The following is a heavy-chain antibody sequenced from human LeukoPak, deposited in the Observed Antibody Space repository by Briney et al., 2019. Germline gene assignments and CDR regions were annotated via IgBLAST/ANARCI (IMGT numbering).Heavy chain of an antibody. CDR2: ISSSSSYI. CDR3: ARELLPVAWIEDYYYYGMDV. J-gene: IGHJ6*02. Sequence: GGSLRLSCAASGFTFSSYSMNWVRQAPGKGLEWVSSISSSSSYIYYADSVKGRFTISRDNAKNSLYLQMNSLRAEDTAVYYCARELLPVAWIEDYYYYGMDVWGQGTTVTVSS. D-gene: IGHD3-10*01. V-gene: IGHV3-21*01. CDR1: GFTFSSYS.